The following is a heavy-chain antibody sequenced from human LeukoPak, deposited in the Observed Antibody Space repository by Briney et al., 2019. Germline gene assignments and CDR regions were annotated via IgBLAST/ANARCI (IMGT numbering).Heavy chain of an antibody. Sequence: SETLSLTCAVYGGSFSGYYWSWIRQPPGKGLEWIGEINHSGSTNYNPSLKSRVTISVDTSKNQFSLKLSSVTAADTAVYYCARGRYGDYESPPLFTFDYWGQGTLVTVSS. D-gene: IGHD4-17*01. V-gene: IGHV4-34*01. CDR1: GGSFSGYY. CDR2: INHSGST. CDR3: ARGRYGDYESPPLFTFDY. J-gene: IGHJ4*02.